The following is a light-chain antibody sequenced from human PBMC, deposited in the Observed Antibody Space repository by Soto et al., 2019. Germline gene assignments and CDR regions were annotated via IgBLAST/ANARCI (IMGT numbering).Light chain of an antibody. Sequence: EVVLTQSPATLSLSPGERATLSCRASQSISIYLAWYQQKPGQAPRLLIYDGSNRATGIPDRFSGSGSGTDFTLTISSLEPEDFAVYYRQQRNNWPPITFGQGTRLEIK. V-gene: IGKV3-11*01. CDR1: QSISIY. J-gene: IGKJ5*01. CDR3: QQRNNWPPIT. CDR2: DGS.